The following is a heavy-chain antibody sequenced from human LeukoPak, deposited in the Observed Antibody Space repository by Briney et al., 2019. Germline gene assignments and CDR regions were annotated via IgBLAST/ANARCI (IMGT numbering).Heavy chain of an antibody. CDR3: AKEAPYDYVWGSYRLYYYYYYMDV. CDR1: GFTFSSYG. V-gene: IGHV3-30*18. Sequence: TGGSLRLSCAVSGFTFSSYGMHWVRQAPGKGLEWLTLISHDGSNEYYADSVKGRFTISRDNSKNTLYLQMNSLRAEDTAVYYCAKEAPYDYVWGSYRLYYYYYYMDVWGKGTAVTISS. D-gene: IGHD3-16*02. CDR2: ISHDGSNE. J-gene: IGHJ6*03.